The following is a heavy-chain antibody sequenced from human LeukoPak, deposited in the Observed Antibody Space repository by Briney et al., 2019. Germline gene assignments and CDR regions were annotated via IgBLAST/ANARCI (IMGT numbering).Heavy chain of an antibody. V-gene: IGHV3-7*01. CDR1: GFTFSCYW. CDR2: IKQDGSEK. J-gene: IGHJ4*02. D-gene: IGHD4-17*01. Sequence: GGSLRLSCAASGFTFSCYWMSWVRQAPGKGLEWVANIKQDGSEKYYVDSVKGRFTISRDNAKNSLYLQMNSLRAEDTAVYYCASPYGDSGVVDYWGQGTLVTVSS. CDR3: ASPYGDSGVVDY.